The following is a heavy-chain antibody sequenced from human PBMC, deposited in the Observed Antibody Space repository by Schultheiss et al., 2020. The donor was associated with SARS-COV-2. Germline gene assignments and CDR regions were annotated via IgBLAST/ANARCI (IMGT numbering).Heavy chain of an antibody. CDR3: ARDLGIFKGYCSSTSCYRKDDY. CDR2: ISGSGGST. D-gene: IGHD2-2*01. CDR1: GFTFSSYD. J-gene: IGHJ4*02. Sequence: GGSLRLSCAASGFTFSSYDMHWVRQATGKGLEWVSAISGSGGSTYYPDSVKGRFTISRDNSKNTVYLQMSSLRAEDTAVYYCARDLGIFKGYCSSTSCYRKDDYWGQGTLVTVSS. V-gene: IGHV3-23*01.